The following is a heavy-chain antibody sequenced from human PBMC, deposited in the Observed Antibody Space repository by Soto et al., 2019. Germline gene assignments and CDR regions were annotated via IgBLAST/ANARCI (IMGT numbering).Heavy chain of an antibody. V-gene: IGHV3-30*03. CDR1: GFTFSSYG. Sequence: QVQLVESGGGVVQPGRSLRLSCAASGFTFSSYGMHWVRQAPGKGLEWVAVISSDGSNKYYADSVKGRFTISRDNSKNTLYLQRNSLRAEDTAVYYCVGGYYFGDYWGQGTLVTVSS. CDR2: ISSDGSNK. J-gene: IGHJ4*02. D-gene: IGHD3-22*01. CDR3: VGGYYFGDY.